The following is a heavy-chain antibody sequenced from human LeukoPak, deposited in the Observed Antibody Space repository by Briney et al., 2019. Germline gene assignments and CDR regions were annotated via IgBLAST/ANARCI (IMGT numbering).Heavy chain of an antibody. CDR2: ISGSGGST. J-gene: IGHJ4*02. CDR3: ASMVRGVILPFDY. V-gene: IGHV3-23*01. D-gene: IGHD3-10*01. Sequence: PGGSLRLSCAASGFTFSGYAMSWVRQAPGKGLEWVSAISGSGGSTYYADSVKGRFTISRDNSKNTLYLQMNSLRAEDTAVYYCASMVRGVILPFDYWGQGTLVTVSS. CDR1: GFTFSGYA.